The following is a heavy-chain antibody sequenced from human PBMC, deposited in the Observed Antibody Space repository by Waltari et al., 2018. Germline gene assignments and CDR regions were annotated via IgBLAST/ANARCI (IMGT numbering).Heavy chain of an antibody. Sequence: QVQLQQWGAGLLKPSETLSLTCAVYGRSSSGYSWSWIRQPPGQGTEWLGKINHSGSTNYNPSLKSRVTISVDTSKNQFSLKLSSVTAADTAVDYCATTMRYCSGGSCYWVRNSDAFDIWGQGTMVTVSS. V-gene: IGHV4-34*01. CDR2: INHSGST. J-gene: IGHJ3*02. D-gene: IGHD2-15*01. CDR1: GRSSSGYS. CDR3: ATTMRYCSGGSCYWVRNSDAFDI.